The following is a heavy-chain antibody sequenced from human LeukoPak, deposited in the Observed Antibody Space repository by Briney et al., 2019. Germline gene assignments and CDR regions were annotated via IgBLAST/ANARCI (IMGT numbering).Heavy chain of an antibody. D-gene: IGHD3-10*01. CDR2: LGGSGETT. J-gene: IGHJ6*02. Sequence: PGGSLRLSCAAFGFKSSISAMTWVRQAPRKGLEWVSVLGGSGETTNYADSVKGRFTISRDRSKTTVFLQMNSLRVEDTGVYYCASKFGESYHYYYGLDVWGQGTTVTVSS. V-gene: IGHV3-23*01. CDR1: GFKSSISA. CDR3: ASKFGESYHYYYGLDV.